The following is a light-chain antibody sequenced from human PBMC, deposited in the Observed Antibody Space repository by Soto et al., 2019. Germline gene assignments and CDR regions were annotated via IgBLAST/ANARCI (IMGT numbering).Light chain of an antibody. CDR2: GAS. CDR3: QQYGGSPYT. CDR1: QSVSSNY. Sequence: EIVLTQSPGTLSLSPGERATLSCRASQSVSSNYLAWYQQKHGQAPRLLIHGASTRATGIPDRFSGSGSGTDFTLTISRLEPEDFAVYYCQQYGGSPYTFGQGTKLEIK. V-gene: IGKV3-20*01. J-gene: IGKJ2*01.